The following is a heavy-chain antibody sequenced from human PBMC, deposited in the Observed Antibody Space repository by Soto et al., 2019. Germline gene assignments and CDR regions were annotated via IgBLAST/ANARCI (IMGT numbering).Heavy chain of an antibody. J-gene: IGHJ4*02. Sequence: TSETLSLTCTVSGGSISSYYWSWIRQPPGKGLEWIGYIYYSGSTNYNPSLKSRVTISVDTSKNQFSLKLSSVTAADTAVYYCARDLRPSTYYYDSSGHEGFDYWGQGTLVTVSS. CDR2: IYYSGST. CDR3: ARDLRPSTYYYDSSGHEGFDY. D-gene: IGHD3-22*01. V-gene: IGHV4-59*01. CDR1: GGSISSYY.